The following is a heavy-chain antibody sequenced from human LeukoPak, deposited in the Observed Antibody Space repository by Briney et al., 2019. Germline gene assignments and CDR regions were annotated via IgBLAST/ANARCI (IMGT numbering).Heavy chain of an antibody. D-gene: IGHD3-16*01. V-gene: IGHV3-23*01. CDR2: ISGSGGST. CDR1: GFTFSSYA. CDR3: ARAADYVWGSSPH. Sequence: GGSLRLSCAASGFTFSSYAMSWVRQAPGKGLEWVSAISGSGGSTYYADSVKGRFTISRDSSKNTLYLQMNSLRAEDTAVYFCARAADYVWGSSPHWGQGTLVTVSS. J-gene: IGHJ4*02.